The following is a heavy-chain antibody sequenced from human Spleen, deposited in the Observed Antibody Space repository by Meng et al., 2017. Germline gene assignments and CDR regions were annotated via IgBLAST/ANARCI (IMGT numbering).Heavy chain of an antibody. CDR1: GGGTFSSYA. CDR3: TREVGGNYPGDY. Sequence: QVQLVQSGAEVKKPGSSVKVSCKASGGGTFSSYAITWVRQAPGQGLEWMGWINTNTGNPTYAQGFTGRFVFSLDTSVSTAYLEISSLKVEDTAVYFCTREVGGNYPGDYWGQGTLVTVSS. D-gene: IGHD1-26*01. CDR2: INTNTGNP. J-gene: IGHJ4*02. V-gene: IGHV7-4-1*02.